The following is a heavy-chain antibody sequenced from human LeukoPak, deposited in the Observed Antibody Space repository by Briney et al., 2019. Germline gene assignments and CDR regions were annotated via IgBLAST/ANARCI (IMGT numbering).Heavy chain of an antibody. D-gene: IGHD5-12*01. CDR1: GGSISSHY. V-gene: IGHV4-59*11. Sequence: PSETLSLTCTVSGGSISSHYWSWIRQPPGKGLEWIGYIYYSGTTDYNPSLKRRVTISVDTSKNHFSLKLSSVTAADTAVYYCAREGRGSYYGGQGTLVTVSS. J-gene: IGHJ4*02. CDR2: IYYSGTT. CDR3: AREGRGSYY.